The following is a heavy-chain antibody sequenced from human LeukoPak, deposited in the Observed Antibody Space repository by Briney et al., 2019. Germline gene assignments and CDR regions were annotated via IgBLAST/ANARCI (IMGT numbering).Heavy chain of an antibody. CDR3: AGGQQWLAFDY. J-gene: IGHJ4*02. V-gene: IGHV4-59*01. CDR2: IYYSGST. D-gene: IGHD6-19*01. Sequence: SETLSLTCTVSGGSISSYYWSWIRQPPGKGLEWIGYIYYSGSTNYNPSLKSRLTISIDTSKNQFSLKLNSVTASDTAVYYCAGGQQWLAFDYWGQGTLVTVSS. CDR1: GGSISSYY.